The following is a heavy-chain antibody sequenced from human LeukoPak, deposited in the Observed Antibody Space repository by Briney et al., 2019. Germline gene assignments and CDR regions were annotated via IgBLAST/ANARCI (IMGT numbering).Heavy chain of an antibody. J-gene: IGHJ5*02. D-gene: IGHD2-2*01. CDR2: ISSSSSYI. CDR3: ARDRTDYCSSTSCYWFDP. Sequence: GGSLRLSCAASGFTFTSYSMTWVRQAPGKGLEWVSSISSSSSYIYYAASVKGRFTISRDNAKNSLYLQMNSLRAEDTAVYYCARDRTDYCSSTSCYWFDPWGQGTLVTVSS. V-gene: IGHV3-21*01. CDR1: GFTFTSYS.